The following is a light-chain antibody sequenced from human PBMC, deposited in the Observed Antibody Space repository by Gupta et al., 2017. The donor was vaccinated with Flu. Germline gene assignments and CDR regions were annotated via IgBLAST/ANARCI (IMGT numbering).Light chain of an antibody. Sequence: PATLSVSPGERATLSCRASQSVRSNVAWYQQKPGQAPRLLIYGASTRATGLPARFSGSGSGTEFTLTISSRQSEDFAVYYCQQYNNWPPYTFGQGTKLEIK. CDR3: QQYNNWPPYT. CDR1: QSVRSN. V-gene: IGKV3-15*01. CDR2: GAS. J-gene: IGKJ2*01.